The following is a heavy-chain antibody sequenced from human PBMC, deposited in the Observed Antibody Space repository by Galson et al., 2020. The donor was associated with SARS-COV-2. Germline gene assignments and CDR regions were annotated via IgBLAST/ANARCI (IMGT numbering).Heavy chain of an antibody. V-gene: IGHV3-15*01. CDR1: GFTFSYAW. Sequence: GGSLRLSCAASGFTFSYAWMNWIRQAPGKGLEWDGRIKRGRTTEYATGVKRRFTISRDDSKNTLFLQMNSLNTEDTGNYYCTRGSNSHDGSDVDKWGQGTLVAVSS. J-gene: IGHJ4*02. D-gene: IGHD3-22*01. CDR2: IKRGRTT. CDR3: TRGSNSHDGSDVDK.